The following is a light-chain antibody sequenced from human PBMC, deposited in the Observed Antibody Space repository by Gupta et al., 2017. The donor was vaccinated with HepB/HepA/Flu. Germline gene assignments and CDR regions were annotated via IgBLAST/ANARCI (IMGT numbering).Light chain of an antibody. Sequence: QSALTQPRSVSGSPGPSVTISCTGSRSDVDAYQYVSWYHQRPDEAPNLMIYDVSKRPSGGPDRFSGSKSGNTAALTISGLQAEEEADYYCCSYAGGYTVYYVFATGTRVTVL. V-gene: IGLV2-11*01. J-gene: IGLJ1*01. CDR2: DVS. CDR3: CSYAGGYTVYYV. CDR1: RSDVDAYQY.